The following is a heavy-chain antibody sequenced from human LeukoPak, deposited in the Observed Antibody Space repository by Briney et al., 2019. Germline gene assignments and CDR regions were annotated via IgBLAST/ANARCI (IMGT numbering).Heavy chain of an antibody. CDR2: INSDGSST. D-gene: IGHD4-23*01. J-gene: IGHJ4*02. CDR3: AREGDGGNPDY. CDR1: GFTFSSYW. V-gene: IGHV3-74*01. Sequence: GGSLRLSCAASGFTFSSYWMHWVRQAPGMGLVWVSRINSDGSSTSYADSVKGRFTISRDNAKNTLYLQMNSLRAEDTAVYYCAREGDGGNPDYWGQGTLVTVSS.